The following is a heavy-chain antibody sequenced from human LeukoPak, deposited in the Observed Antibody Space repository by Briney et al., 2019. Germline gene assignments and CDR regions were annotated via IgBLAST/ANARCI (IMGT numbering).Heavy chain of an antibody. CDR2: TSYDGSNK. CDR1: GFTFSSYA. V-gene: IGHV3-30-3*01. Sequence: PGGSLRLSCAASGFTFSSYAMHWVRQAPGKGLEWVAVTSYDGSNKYYADSVKGRFTISRDNSKNTLYLQMNSLRAEDTAVYYCARERPQQALDYWGQGTLVTVSS. CDR3: ARERPQQALDY. D-gene: IGHD6-13*01. J-gene: IGHJ4*02.